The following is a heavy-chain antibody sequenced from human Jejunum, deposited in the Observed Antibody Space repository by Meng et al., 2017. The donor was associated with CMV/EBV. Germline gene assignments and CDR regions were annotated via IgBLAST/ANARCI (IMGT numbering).Heavy chain of an antibody. V-gene: IGHV3-74*01. Sequence: FSASGLTFTNYWMHWVRQAPGKGLVWVSGTNAAGTSTYYADSVKGRFTISRDNAKNTLYLQMNSLRAEDTAVYYCATVFDYWGQGTLVTVSS. J-gene: IGHJ4*02. D-gene: IGHD4-17*01. CDR1: GLTFTNYW. CDR2: TNAAGTST. CDR3: ATVFDY.